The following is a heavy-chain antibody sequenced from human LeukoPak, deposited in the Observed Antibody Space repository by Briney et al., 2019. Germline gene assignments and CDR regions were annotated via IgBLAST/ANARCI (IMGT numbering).Heavy chain of an antibody. Sequence: SVKVSCKASGYTFTGYHMHWVRQAPGQGLEWMGGIIPIFGTANYAQKFQGRVTITADESTSTAHMELSSLRSEDTAVYYCAIQAVAGWGGYYYYYGMDVWGQGTTVTVSS. CDR1: GYTFTGYH. CDR3: AIQAVAGWGGYYYYYGMDV. J-gene: IGHJ6*02. D-gene: IGHD6-19*01. CDR2: IIPIFGTA. V-gene: IGHV1-69*13.